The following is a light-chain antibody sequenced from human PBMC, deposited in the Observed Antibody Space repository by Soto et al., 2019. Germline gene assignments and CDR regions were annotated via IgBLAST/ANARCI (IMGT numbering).Light chain of an antibody. CDR1: YLGSKS. CDR3: QVWDSSSDHVV. V-gene: IGLV3-21*02. Sequence: SYELTQPPSVSVAPGQTARITCGGDYLGSKSVHWYQQRPGQAPVLVVYDDSDRPSGIPERFSGSNSGNTATLTISRVEAGDEADYYCQVWDSSSDHVVFGGGTQLTVL. CDR2: DDS. J-gene: IGLJ2*01.